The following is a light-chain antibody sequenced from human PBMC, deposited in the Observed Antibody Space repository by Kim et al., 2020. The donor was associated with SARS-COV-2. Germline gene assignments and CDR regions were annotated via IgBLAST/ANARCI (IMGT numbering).Light chain of an antibody. V-gene: IGLV10-54*01. CDR3: LAWDSSLATWV. J-gene: IGLJ3*02. CDR2: RDD. Sequence: RHTATLTCTVNRANIGFEGAAWLEQHQGHPPEVLSYRDDRRPSGISERFSASRSGITASLTISGLQSEDEVDYYCLAWDSSLATWVFVGGTQLTVL. CDR1: RANIGFEG.